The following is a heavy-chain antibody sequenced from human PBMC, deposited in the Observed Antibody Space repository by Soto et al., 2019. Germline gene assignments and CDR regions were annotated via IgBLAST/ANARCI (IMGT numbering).Heavy chain of an antibody. CDR1: SGSISSYY. D-gene: IGHD3-9*01. Sequence: QVQLLQSGPRLVKPSETLSLTCTVASGSISSYYWSWLRQPPGKGLEWIGYAYYSGTTNYNSSLKSRVPISIDTSKNQFSLTLNSVTAEATAVYYCARTTFSYFGLGTHLYFFDFLYQGALVTGSS. V-gene: IGHV4-59*01. CDR2: AYYSGTT. J-gene: IGHJ4*02. CDR3: ARTTFSYFGLGTHLYFFDF.